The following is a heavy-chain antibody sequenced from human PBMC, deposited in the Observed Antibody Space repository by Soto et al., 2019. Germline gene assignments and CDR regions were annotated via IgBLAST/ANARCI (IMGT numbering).Heavy chain of an antibody. Sequence: GGSLRLSCAASGFTFSSYSMNWVRQAPGKGLEWVSSISSSSSYIYYADSVKGRFTISRDNAKNSLYLQMNSLRAEDTAVYYCARDKVYDYIWGSYRYSYYYYMDVWGKGTTVTVSS. CDR1: GFTFSSYS. CDR3: ARDKVYDYIWGSYRYSYYYYMDV. V-gene: IGHV3-21*01. CDR2: ISSSSSYI. J-gene: IGHJ6*03. D-gene: IGHD3-16*02.